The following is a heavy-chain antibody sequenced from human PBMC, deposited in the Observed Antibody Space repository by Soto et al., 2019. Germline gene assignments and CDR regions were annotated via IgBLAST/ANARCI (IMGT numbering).Heavy chain of an antibody. CDR2: IYPGDSDT. D-gene: IGHD2-2*01. V-gene: IGHV5-51*01. Sequence: GESLKISCMGSGYKVSTWHNFTSYWIAWVRQMPGEGLEWMGIIYPGDSDTRYSPSFQGQVTISADKSINSVYLQWSSLKASDTAMYYCARDYCSGTTCYEFDYWGQGTLVTVSS. CDR1: GYKVSTWHNFTSYW. CDR3: ARDYCSGTTCYEFDY. J-gene: IGHJ4*02.